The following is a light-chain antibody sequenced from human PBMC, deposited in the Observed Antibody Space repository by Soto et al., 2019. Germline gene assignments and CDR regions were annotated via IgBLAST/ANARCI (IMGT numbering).Light chain of an antibody. CDR1: SSDVGGYNY. CDR2: DVS. Sequence: QSVLTQPASVSGSPGQSITISCTGTSSDVGGYNYVSWYQQHPGKASKLMIYDVSNRPSGVSNRFSGSKSGNTASLTISGLQAEDEADYYCSSYTSSSTLNYGFGTGTKVTVL. J-gene: IGLJ1*01. V-gene: IGLV2-14*01. CDR3: SSYTSSSTLNYG.